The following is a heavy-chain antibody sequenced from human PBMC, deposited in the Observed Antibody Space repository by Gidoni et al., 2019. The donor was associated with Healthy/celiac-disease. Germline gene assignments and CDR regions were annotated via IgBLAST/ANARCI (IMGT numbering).Heavy chain of an antibody. V-gene: IGHV4-39*01. CDR2: IYYSGST. CDR3: ATSYCGGDCYDPNWFDP. Sequence: QLQLQESGPGLVKPSETLSLTCTVPGGSISSSSYYWGWIRQPPGMGLEWIGSIYYSGSTYYNPSLKSRVTISVDTSKNQFSLKLSSVTAADTAVYYCATSYCGGDCYDPNWFDPWGQGTLVTVSS. CDR1: GGSISSSSYY. J-gene: IGHJ5*02. D-gene: IGHD2-21*02.